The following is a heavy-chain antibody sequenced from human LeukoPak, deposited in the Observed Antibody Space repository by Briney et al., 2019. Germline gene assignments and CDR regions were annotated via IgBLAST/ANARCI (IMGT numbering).Heavy chain of an antibody. CDR1: GGSISSGGYY. D-gene: IGHD1-26*01. CDR2: IYHSGST. CDR3: ARGREVGATRYYFDY. J-gene: IGHJ4*02. V-gene: IGHV4-30-2*01. Sequence: SETLSLTCTVSGGSISSGGYYWSWIRQPPGKGLEWIGYIYHSGSTYYNPSLKSRVTISVDRSKNQFSLKLSSVTAADTAVYYCARGREVGATRYYFDYWGQGTLVTVSS.